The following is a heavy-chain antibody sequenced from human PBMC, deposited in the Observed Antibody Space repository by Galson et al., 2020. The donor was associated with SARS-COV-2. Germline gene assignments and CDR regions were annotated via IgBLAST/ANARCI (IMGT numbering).Heavy chain of an antibody. CDR2: ISTSSSYT. CDR1: GFPFSTYS. CDR3: ARDEGIRGYNYGRLYYGMDV. D-gene: IGHD5-18*01. V-gene: IGHV3-21*01. J-gene: IGHJ6*02. Sequence: NSGGSLSLSCAASGFPFSTYSMHWVRLAPGKGLEWVSSISTSSSYTYYVDSVKGRFSISRDNPRNSLYLQMNSLRAEDTAVYYCARDEGIRGYNYGRLYYGMDVWGQGTTVTVSS.